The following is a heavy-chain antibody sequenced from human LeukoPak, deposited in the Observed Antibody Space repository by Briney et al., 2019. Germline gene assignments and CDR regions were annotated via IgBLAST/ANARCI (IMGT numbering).Heavy chain of an antibody. CDR2: ISGSGGST. V-gene: IGHV3-23*01. CDR1: GFTFSSYA. J-gene: IGHJ4*02. D-gene: IGHD2-15*01. Sequence: PGGSLRLSCAASGFTFSSYAMSWVRQAPGKGLEWVSAISGSGGSTYYADSVKGRFTISRDNSKNTLYLQMNSLRAEVTAVYYCAKDRRCSGGSCYSWVSWGQGTLVTVSS. CDR3: AKDRRCSGGSCYSWVS.